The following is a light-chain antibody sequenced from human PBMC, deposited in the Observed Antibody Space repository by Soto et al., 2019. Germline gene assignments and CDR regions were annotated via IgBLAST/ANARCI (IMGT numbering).Light chain of an antibody. Sequence: DVQMTQHPSTLSASVGDSVTITCRASQSIAASLAWYQLKPGEAPKLLIYDVSNLESGVPSRFSGSGSGTEFSLTIRSLHPDDFATYYCQQYDYSRTFGQGTKVEIK. CDR1: QSIAAS. J-gene: IGKJ1*01. CDR2: DVS. CDR3: QQYDYSRT. V-gene: IGKV1-5*01.